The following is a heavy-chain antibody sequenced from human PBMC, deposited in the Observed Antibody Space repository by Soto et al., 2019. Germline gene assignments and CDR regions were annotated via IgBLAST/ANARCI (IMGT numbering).Heavy chain of an antibody. CDR3: SKDRAVSLYLGMDV. CDR2: ISGSGRNT. Sequence: EVQLLESGGGLVQPGGSLRLSCAASGFTFNTYAMNWVRQAPGKGLEWVSAISGSGRNTYYADSVKGRFTISRDNSKNTLHLQMNGLSAEDTAVYYCSKDRAVSLYLGMDVWGQGTTVTVSS. J-gene: IGHJ6*02. D-gene: IGHD4-17*01. V-gene: IGHV3-23*01. CDR1: GFTFNTYA.